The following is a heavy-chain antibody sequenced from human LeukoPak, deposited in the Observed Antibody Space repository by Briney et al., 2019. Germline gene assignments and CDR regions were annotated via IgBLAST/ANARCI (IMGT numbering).Heavy chain of an antibody. J-gene: IGHJ6*03. CDR1: GDTFNNYV. CDR3: SRVDRYHFYMDV. CDR2: VIPIFNTP. Sequence: SVKVSCKPSGDTFNNYVITWLRQAPGQGLEWMGGVIPIFNTPNYAQKFQGRVSITTDESTHTSYMELRSLRSEDTAVYYCSRVDRYHFYMDVWGKGTTVTVSS. V-gene: IGHV1-69*05.